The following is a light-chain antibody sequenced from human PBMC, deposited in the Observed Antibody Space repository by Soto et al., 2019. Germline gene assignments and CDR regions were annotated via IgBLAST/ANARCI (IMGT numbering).Light chain of an antibody. V-gene: IGKV3-11*01. CDR2: DAS. Sequence: EIVLTQSPATLSSSPGEGATLSCRASQSVGSDLAWYQQKPGQAPRLLIYDASNRATGIPARFSGSGSGTDLTLTISGLEPEDFAVYYCQQRGSWPLTFGQGSRVEI. J-gene: IGKJ1*01. CDR3: QQRGSWPLT. CDR1: QSVGSD.